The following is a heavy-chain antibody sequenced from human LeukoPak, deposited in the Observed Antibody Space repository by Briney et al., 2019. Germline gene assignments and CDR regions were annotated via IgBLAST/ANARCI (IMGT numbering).Heavy chain of an antibody. CDR1: GYSFSNYW. V-gene: IGHV5-51*01. Sequence: GESLKISCKGSGYSFSNYWIGWVRQMPGKGLEWMGIIYPGDSDTKYSPSFHGQVTISADKSISTAYLQWSSLTASDTAMYYCASRPFETTVVPWDFYWGQGTQVTVSS. D-gene: IGHD4-17*01. CDR2: IYPGDSDT. J-gene: IGHJ4*02. CDR3: ASRPFETTVVPWDFY.